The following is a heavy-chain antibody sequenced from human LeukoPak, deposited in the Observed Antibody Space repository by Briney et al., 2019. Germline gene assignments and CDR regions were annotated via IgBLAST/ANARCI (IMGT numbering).Heavy chain of an antibody. V-gene: IGHV1-2*02. D-gene: IGHD3-22*01. CDR1: GYTFTSYY. CDR3: ASVPLNYYDSSGSLWYFDL. CDR2: INPNSGGT. J-gene: IGHJ2*01. Sequence: ASVKVSCKASGYTFTSYYMHWVRQAPGQGLEWMGWINPNSGGTNYAQKFQGRVTMTRDTSISTAYMELSRLRSDDTAVYYCASVPLNYYDSSGSLWYFDLWGRGTLVTVSS.